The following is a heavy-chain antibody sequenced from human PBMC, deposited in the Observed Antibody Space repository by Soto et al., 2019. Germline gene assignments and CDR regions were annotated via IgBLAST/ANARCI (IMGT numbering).Heavy chain of an antibody. CDR2: INPSSGET. CDR3: ARDWYPRFDP. CDR1: GYTFSSYG. V-gene: IGHV1-18*01. Sequence: QIRLVQSGCEVRTPGASVKVSCKASGYTFSSYGITWVRQAPGQGLEWLGWINPSSGETNYAQKFQGRVTVTTDTSTTTGYMELRNLTFDDTAVYYCARDWYPRFDPWGQGTLVTVSS. J-gene: IGHJ5*02. D-gene: IGHD6-13*01.